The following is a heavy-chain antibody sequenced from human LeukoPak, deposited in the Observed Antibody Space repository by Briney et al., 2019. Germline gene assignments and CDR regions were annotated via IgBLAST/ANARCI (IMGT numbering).Heavy chain of an antibody. D-gene: IGHD5-24*01. V-gene: IGHV3-21*01. CDR3: ARDDRDGYNWDAFDI. J-gene: IGHJ3*02. CDR2: ISSSSSYI. CDR1: GFTFSSYS. Sequence: GGSLRLSCAASGFTFSSYSMNWVRQAPGKGLEWVSSISSSSSYIYYADSVKGRFTISRDNAKNSLYLQMNSLRAEDTAVYYCARDDRDGYNWDAFDIWGQGTMVTVSS.